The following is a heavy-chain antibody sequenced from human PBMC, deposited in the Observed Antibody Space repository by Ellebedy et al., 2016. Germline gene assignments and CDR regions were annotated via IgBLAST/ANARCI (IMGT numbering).Heavy chain of an antibody. CDR1: GFTFDDYT. J-gene: IGHJ5*02. D-gene: IGHD2-21*02. Sequence: GESLKISCAASGFTFDDYTMHWVRQAPGKGLEWVSSISSSSSYIYYADSVKGRFTISRDNAKNSLYLQMNSLRAEDTAVYYCARACPYCGGDFTNWFDPWGQGTLVTVSS. CDR3: ARACPYCGGDFTNWFDP. CDR2: ISSSSSYI. V-gene: IGHV3-21*01.